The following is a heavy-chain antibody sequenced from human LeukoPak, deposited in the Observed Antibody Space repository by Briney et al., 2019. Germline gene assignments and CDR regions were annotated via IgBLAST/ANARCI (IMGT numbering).Heavy chain of an antibody. V-gene: IGHV3-23*01. J-gene: IGHJ4*02. CDR1: GFTFSNYA. CDR3: AKGKGYSYGPSDY. Sequence: GGSLRLSCAASGFTFSNYAMSWVRQAPGKGLEWVSTISGSGGSTYYADSVKGRFTISRDNSKNTLYLQMNSLRAEDTAAYYCAKGKGYSYGPSDYWGQGTLITVPS. D-gene: IGHD5-18*01. CDR2: ISGSGGST.